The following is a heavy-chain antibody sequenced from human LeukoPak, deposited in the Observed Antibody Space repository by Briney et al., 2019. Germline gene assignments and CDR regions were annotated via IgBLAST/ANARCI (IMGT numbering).Heavy chain of an antibody. V-gene: IGHV4-39*07. CDR1: GGSISTNTYY. CDR3: ARVTYNGYQHFDY. Sequence: SDTLSLTCIVSGGSISTNTYYWGWIRLPPGKGLEWIGEIHHRGTTYYNPSLRSRVTISVDTSKNPFSLRLTPVTAADTAVYYCARVTYNGYQHFDYWGQGNLVTVS. D-gene: IGHD3-10*01. CDR2: IHHRGTT. J-gene: IGHJ4*02.